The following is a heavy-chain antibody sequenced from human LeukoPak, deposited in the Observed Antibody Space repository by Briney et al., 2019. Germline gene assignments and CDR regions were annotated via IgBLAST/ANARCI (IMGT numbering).Heavy chain of an antibody. CDR3: ARFLVRGVGSYYYYYYMDV. CDR1: GFNFSGSY. D-gene: IGHD3-10*01. Sequence: GGSLRLSCGASGFNFSGSYMSWIRQAPGKGLEFISYIGPTGSIVNYADSVKGRFTISRDNAKNSVYLQMNSLRDEDTAVYYCARFLVRGVGSYYYYYYMDVWGKGTTVTISS. J-gene: IGHJ6*03. V-gene: IGHV3-11*04. CDR2: IGPTGSIV.